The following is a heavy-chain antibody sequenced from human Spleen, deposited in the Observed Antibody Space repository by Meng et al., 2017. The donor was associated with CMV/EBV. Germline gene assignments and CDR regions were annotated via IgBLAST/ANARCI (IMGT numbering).Heavy chain of an antibody. J-gene: IGHJ4*02. Sequence: GESLKISCAGSGFNFRTYGMHWVRQVRQAPGKGLEWVAFIQYDGSNKYYADSVKGRFTISRDNSKSTLYLQMNSLRAEDTAVYYCAKVSSGTYAAGYWGQGTLVTVSS. V-gene: IGHV3-30*02. CDR2: IQYDGSNK. D-gene: IGHD1-26*01. CDR3: AKVSSGTYAAGY. CDR1: GFNFRTYG.